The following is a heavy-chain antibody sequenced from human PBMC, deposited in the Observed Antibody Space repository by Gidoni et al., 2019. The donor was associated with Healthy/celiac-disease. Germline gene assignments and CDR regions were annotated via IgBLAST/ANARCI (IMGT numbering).Heavy chain of an antibody. Sequence: QLQLQESGPGLVKPSETLSLTCTVSGSSISSSSYYWGWIRQPPWKGLEWIGSIYYSGSTYYNPSLKSRVTIFVDTSKNQFSLKLSSVTAADTAVYYCARQTGTIDYWGQGTLVTVSS. CDR3: ARQTGTIDY. J-gene: IGHJ4*02. CDR1: GSSISSSSYY. V-gene: IGHV4-39*01. CDR2: IYYSGST. D-gene: IGHD1-7*01.